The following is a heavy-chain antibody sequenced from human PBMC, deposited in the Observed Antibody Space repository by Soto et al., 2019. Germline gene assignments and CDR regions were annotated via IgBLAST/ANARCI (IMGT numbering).Heavy chain of an antibody. CDR1: GGTFSSYA. CDR3: ARNYYDSSGISAFDI. V-gene: IGHV1-69*13. CDR2: IIPIFGTA. J-gene: IGHJ3*02. D-gene: IGHD3-22*01. Sequence: SVKGSCKASGGTFSSYAISWVRQAPGQGLEWMGGIIPIFGTANYAQKFQGRVTITADESTSTAYMELSSLRSEDTAVYYCARNYYDSSGISAFDIWGQGTMVT.